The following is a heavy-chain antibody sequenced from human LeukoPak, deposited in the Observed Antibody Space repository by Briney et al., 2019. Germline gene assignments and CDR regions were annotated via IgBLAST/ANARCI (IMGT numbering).Heavy chain of an antibody. V-gene: IGHV4-34*01. CDR3: ARASPLGLHWFDH. CDR1: GGSFSGYY. D-gene: IGHD2/OR15-2a*01. CDR2: INHSGST. J-gene: IGHJ5*02. Sequence: SETLSLTCAVYGGSFSGYYWSWIRQPPGKGLEWIGEINHSGSTNYNLSLKSRVTISVDTSKNHLSVTLRCVTAADTAVYYCARASPLGLHWFDHWGQGTLVTVSS.